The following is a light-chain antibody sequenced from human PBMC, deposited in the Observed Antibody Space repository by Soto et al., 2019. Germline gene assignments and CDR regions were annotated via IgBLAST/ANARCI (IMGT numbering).Light chain of an antibody. CDR3: QQYDNLPLT. V-gene: IGKV3-11*01. CDR2: DAS. CDR1: QSVNTY. Sequence: EIELTQSPATLSLSPGERATLSCRASQSVNTYLAWYQQKPGQAPRLLIYDASNRATGIPARFSGSGSGTDFTLTISSLEPEDFATYYCQQYDNLPLTFGGGTKVEIK. J-gene: IGKJ4*01.